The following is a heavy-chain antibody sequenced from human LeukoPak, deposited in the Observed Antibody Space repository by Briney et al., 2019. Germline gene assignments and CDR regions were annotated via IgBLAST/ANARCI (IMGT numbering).Heavy chain of an antibody. V-gene: IGHV3-21*01. CDR2: ISSSSSYI. D-gene: IGHD6-13*01. Sequence: GGSLRLSCAASGFPFSSYSMNWVRQAPGKGLEWVSSISSSSSYIYYADSVKGRFTISRDNAKNSLYLQMNSLRAEDTAVYFCARVGALSSSWLLYWGQGTLVTVSS. CDR1: GFPFSSYS. J-gene: IGHJ4*02. CDR3: ARVGALSSSWLLY.